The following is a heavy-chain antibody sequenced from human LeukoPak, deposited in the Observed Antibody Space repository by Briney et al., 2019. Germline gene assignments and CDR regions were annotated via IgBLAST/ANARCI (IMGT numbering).Heavy chain of an antibody. Sequence: GGSLRLSCAASGFTFSVFGMSWVRQAPGKGPEWVSVISGSGGRTYYADSVKGRFTVSRDNSKNTLYLQMNSLRADDTAVYYCAKDIGSGSMTSYYFYMDVWGKGTTVTISS. D-gene: IGHD3-10*01. CDR1: GFTFSVFG. V-gene: IGHV3-23*01. CDR2: ISGSGGRT. J-gene: IGHJ6*03. CDR3: AKDIGSGSMTSYYFYMDV.